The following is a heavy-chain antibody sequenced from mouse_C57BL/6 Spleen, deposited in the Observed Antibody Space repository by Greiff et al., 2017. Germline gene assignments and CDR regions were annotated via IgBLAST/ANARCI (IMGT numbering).Heavy chain of an antibody. Sequence: EVHLVESGGGLVKPGGSLKLSCAASGFTFSDYGMHWVRQAPEKGLEWVAYISSGSSTIYYADTVKGRFTISRDNAKNTLFLQMTSLRSEDTAMYYCARPDGSSLFAYWGQGTLVTVSA. J-gene: IGHJ3*01. CDR2: ISSGSSTI. CDR1: GFTFSDYG. CDR3: ARPDGSSLFAY. D-gene: IGHD1-1*01. V-gene: IGHV5-17*01.